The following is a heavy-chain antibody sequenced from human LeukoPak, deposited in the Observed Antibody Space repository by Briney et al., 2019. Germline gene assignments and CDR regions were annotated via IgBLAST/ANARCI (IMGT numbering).Heavy chain of an antibody. CDR1: GGTISSSGYY. CDR3: ARLRLVREFDY. J-gene: IGHJ4*02. V-gene: IGHV4-39*07. D-gene: IGHD6-19*01. CDR2: IYYSGGN. Sequence: PSETLSLTCTVSGGTISSSGYYWGWIRQPPGKGLEWIGSIYYSGGNYYNPSLNSRVTISVDTSKNQFSLRLSSVTAADTAVYYCARLRLVREFDYWGQGTLVTVSS.